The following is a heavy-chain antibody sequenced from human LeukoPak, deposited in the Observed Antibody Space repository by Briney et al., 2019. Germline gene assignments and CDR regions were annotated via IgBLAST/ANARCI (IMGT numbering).Heavy chain of an antibody. J-gene: IGHJ4*02. CDR3: ARHLGYCSSTSCYPDY. CDR1: GYTFTSYG. D-gene: IGHD2-2*01. CDR2: ISAYNGNT. Sequence: ASVKVSCKASGYTFTSYGISWVRQAPGQGLEWMGWISAYNGNTNYAQTLQGRLTMTTDTSTSTAYMELSSLRSEDTAVYYCARHLGYCSSTSCYPDYWGQGTLVTVSS. V-gene: IGHV1-18*01.